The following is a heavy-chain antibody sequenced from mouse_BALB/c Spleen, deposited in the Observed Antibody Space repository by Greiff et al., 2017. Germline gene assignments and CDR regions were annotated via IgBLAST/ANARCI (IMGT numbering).Heavy chain of an antibody. Sequence: DVQLQESGPGLVKPSQSLSLTCTVTGYSITSDYAWNWIRQFPGNKLEWMGYISYSGSTSYNPSLKSRISITRDTSKNQFFLQLNSVTTEDTATYYCARTEAFYAMDYWGQGTSVTVSS. CDR3: ARTEAFYAMDY. J-gene: IGHJ4*01. CDR1: GYSITSDYA. CDR2: ISYSGST. V-gene: IGHV3-2*02.